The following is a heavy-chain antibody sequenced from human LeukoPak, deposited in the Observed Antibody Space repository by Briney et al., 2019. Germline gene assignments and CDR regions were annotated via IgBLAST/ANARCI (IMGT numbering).Heavy chain of an antibody. V-gene: IGHV3-23*01. J-gene: IGHJ4*02. CDR3: ARGLWGEMATTN. D-gene: IGHD5-24*01. CDR2: ISGSGGST. CDR1: GFTFSSYA. Sequence: PGGSLRLSCAASGFTFSSYAMSWVRQAPGKGLEWVSAISGSGGSTYYADSVKGRFTISRDNAKSSLYLQMNSLRAEDTAVYYCARGLWGEMATTNWGQGTLATVSS.